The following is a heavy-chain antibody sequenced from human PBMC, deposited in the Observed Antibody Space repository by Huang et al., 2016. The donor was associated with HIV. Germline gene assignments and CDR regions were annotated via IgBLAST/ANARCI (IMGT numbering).Heavy chain of an antibody. CDR2: IGYDRNNG. CDR3: VKERGSSRARSSFDF. CDR1: GFPFSAYG. J-gene: IGHJ3*01. V-gene: IGHV3-30*02. Sequence: QVRLVESGGGVVQPGASLTLSCSASGFPFSAYGMDWVRQAPGKGLEGVSFIGYDRNNGYLIGSVKGRFTISRDNSNNTLYLRMNSLRPEDTAVYYCVKERGSSRARSSFDFWGQGTSVIVSS. D-gene: IGHD6-13*01.